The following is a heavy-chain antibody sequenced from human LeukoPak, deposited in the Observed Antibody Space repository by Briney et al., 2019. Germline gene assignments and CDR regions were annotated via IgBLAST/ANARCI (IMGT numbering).Heavy chain of an antibody. V-gene: IGHV1-69*05. CDR2: IIPIFGTA. CDR3: ARSSPFHYYGSGGEGSSFDY. D-gene: IGHD3-10*01. CDR1: GGTFSSYA. J-gene: IGHJ4*02. Sequence: SVKVSCKASGGTFSSYAISWVRLAPGQGLEWMGGIIPIFGTANYAQKFQGRVTITTDESTSTAYMELSSLRSEDTAVYYCARSSPFHYYGSGGEGSSFDYWGQGTLVTVSS.